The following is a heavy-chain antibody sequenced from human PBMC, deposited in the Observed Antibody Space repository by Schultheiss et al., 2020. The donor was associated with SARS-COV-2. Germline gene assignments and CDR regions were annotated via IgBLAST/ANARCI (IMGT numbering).Heavy chain of an antibody. Sequence: SETLSLTCTVSGGSISSYYWSWIRQPPGKGLEWIGYIYYSGSTNYNPSLKSRVTMSVDTSKNQFSLKLISVTAADTAVYYCARAWRYSDRRGSLDMWGQGTMVTVSS. D-gene: IGHD4-17*01. CDR2: IYYSGST. CDR1: GGSISSYY. J-gene: IGHJ3*02. CDR3: ARAWRYSDRRGSLDM. V-gene: IGHV4-59*08.